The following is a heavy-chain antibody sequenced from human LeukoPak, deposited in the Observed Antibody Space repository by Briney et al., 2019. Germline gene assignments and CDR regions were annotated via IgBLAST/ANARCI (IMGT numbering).Heavy chain of an antibody. Sequence: GGSLRLSSAASGFTFSNYNMNWVRQAPGKGLEWVSSISSSSTYMYYADSVKGRFTISRDNAKNSLYLQMNSLRAEDTAVYYCAEVARSGYWGQGTLVTVSS. V-gene: IGHV3-21*01. J-gene: IGHJ4*02. CDR1: GFTFSNYN. CDR2: ISSSSTYM. D-gene: IGHD5-12*01. CDR3: AEVARSGY.